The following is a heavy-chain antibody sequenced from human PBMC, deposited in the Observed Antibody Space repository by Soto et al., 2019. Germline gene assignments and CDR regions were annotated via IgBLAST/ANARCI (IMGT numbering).Heavy chain of an antibody. J-gene: IGHJ4*02. D-gene: IGHD3-22*01. CDR1: GFPFSSYS. CDR3: AKSPGMYYYDSSGYYHYDY. V-gene: IGHV3-23*01. Sequence: GGSLRLSCTASGFPFSSYSMSWVRQDPGKGLEWVSAISGSGVSTYYADSVKGRFTISRDNSKNTLYLQMNSLRAEGTAVYYCAKSPGMYYYDSSGYYHYDYWGQGTLVTVSS. CDR2: ISGSGVST.